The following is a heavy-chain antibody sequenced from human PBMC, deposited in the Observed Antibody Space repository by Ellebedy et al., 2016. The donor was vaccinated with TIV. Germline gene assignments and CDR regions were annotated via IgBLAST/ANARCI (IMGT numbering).Heavy chain of an antibody. D-gene: IGHD5-18*01. CDR3: ARCPGDTAMVTCYFDY. CDR1: GGSFSGYY. V-gene: IGHV4-34*01. Sequence: MPGGSLRLSCAVYGGSFSGYYWRWIRQPPGKGLEWIGEINHSGSTNYNPSLKSRVTVSVDTSKNQFSLKLSSVTAADTAVYYCARCPGDTAMVTCYFDYWGQGTLVTVSS. J-gene: IGHJ4*02. CDR2: INHSGST.